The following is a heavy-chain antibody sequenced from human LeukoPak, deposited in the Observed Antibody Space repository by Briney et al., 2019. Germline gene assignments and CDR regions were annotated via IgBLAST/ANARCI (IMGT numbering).Heavy chain of an antibody. V-gene: IGHV3-30*03. J-gene: IGHJ6*01. CDR2: ISYDGSKQ. D-gene: IGHD1-20*01. Sequence: GRSLRLSCAASGFTFTNHGLHWVRQAPGKGLEWVTFISYDGSKQYYADSAKGRFTISRDNSKNTMFLQMNSLRAEDTAVYYCARDLESITGTIGYYYGLDVWGRGTTVTVSS. CDR3: ARDLESITGTIGYYYGLDV. CDR1: GFTFTNHG.